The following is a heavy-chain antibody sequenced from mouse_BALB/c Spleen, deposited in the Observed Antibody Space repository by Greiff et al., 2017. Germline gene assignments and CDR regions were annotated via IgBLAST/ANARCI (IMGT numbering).Heavy chain of an antibody. CDR2: IDPSDSET. Sequence: VKLMESGPQLVRPGASVKISCKASGYSFTSYWMHWVKQRPGQGLEWIGMIDPSDSETRLNQKFKDKATLTVDKSSSTAYMQLSSPTSEDSAVYYCARSPQRAMDYWGQGTSVTVSS. CDR1: GYSFTSYW. J-gene: IGHJ4*01. V-gene: IGHV1S126*01. CDR3: ARSPQRAMDY.